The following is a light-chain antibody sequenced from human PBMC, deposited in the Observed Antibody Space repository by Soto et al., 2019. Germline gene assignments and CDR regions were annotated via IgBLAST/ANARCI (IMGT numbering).Light chain of an antibody. Sequence: EIVMTQSPATLSVSPGERATLSCRASQSVSINLAWYQHKPGQAPRLLIYGASTRATGIPARFSGSGSGTEFTLTISGLQSEDFAVYYCQQYNNWPPYTFGQGTKLEIK. CDR2: GAS. V-gene: IGKV3-15*01. J-gene: IGKJ2*01. CDR1: QSVSIN. CDR3: QQYNNWPPYT.